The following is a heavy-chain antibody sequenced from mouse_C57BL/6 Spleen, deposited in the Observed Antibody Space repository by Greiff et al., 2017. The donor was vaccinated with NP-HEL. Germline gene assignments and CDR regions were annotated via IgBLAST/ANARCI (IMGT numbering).Heavy chain of an antibody. CDR3: ARGGWPRFAY. J-gene: IGHJ3*01. D-gene: IGHD3-3*01. Sequence: EVQLQQSGPELVKPGASVKISCKASGYTFTDYYMNWVKQSHGKSLEWIGDINPNNGGTSYNQKFKGKATLTVDKSSSTAYMELRSLTSEDSAVYYCARGGWPRFAYWGQGTLVTVSA. CDR1: GYTFTDYY. V-gene: IGHV1-26*01. CDR2: INPNNGGT.